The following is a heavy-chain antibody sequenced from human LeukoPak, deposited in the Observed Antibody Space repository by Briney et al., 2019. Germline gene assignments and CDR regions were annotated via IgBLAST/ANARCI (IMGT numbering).Heavy chain of an antibody. J-gene: IGHJ4*02. CDR1: GYSFSNYW. CDR2: IYPGDSDT. Sequence: GESLKISCKGSGYSFSNYWIAWVRHVPGKGLEWMGIIYPGDSDTRYSPSFQGRVTISADKSISTAYLQWSSLEASDTAMYYCARRLSDADAFFDYWGQGTLVTVSS. CDR3: ARRLSDADAFFDY. D-gene: IGHD3-16*01. V-gene: IGHV5-51*01.